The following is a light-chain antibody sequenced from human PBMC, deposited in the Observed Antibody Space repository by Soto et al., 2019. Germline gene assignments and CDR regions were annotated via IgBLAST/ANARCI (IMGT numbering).Light chain of an antibody. Sequence: EIVLTQSPATLSLSPGERATLSCRASQSVSSYLAWYQQKPGQAPRLLIYDASNRATGIPARFSGSGSGTDFTLTISSIEPEDFVVYYCQQRSNWPPPITFGQGTRLEIK. CDR3: QQRSNWPPPIT. J-gene: IGKJ5*01. CDR2: DAS. CDR1: QSVSSY. V-gene: IGKV3-11*01.